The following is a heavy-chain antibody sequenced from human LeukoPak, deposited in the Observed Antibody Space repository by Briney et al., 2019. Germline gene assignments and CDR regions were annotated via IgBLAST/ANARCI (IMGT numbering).Heavy chain of an antibody. J-gene: IGHJ4*02. V-gene: IGHV3-7*01. Sequence: GGSLRLSCAASGFTFSSSWMSWVRQAPGKGLECVANIKPDGSEKYYVDSVKGRFTISRDNAKNSLFLQMNSLRAEDTAVYYCARTERFPQWGQGTLVPVSS. CDR1: GFTFSSSW. CDR2: IKPDGSEK. CDR3: ARTERFPQ.